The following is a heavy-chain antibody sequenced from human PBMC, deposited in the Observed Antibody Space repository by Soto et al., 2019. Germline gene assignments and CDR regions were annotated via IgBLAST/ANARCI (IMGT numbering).Heavy chain of an antibody. CDR3: ARYSRASCHPAYCFDC. CDR2: IFHNGRS. D-gene: IGHD2-2*01. V-gene: IGHV4-59*01. J-gene: IGHJ4*02. CDR1: DDCSCKWY. Sequence: SETLSVTCRVWDDCSCKWYPSWLQQPPGKELEWIGFIFHNGRSLDYNPSFKSRATISIDTSETQFSLQLNSVTAADTAIYYCARYSRASCHPAYCFDCWGQGTPLTVSS.